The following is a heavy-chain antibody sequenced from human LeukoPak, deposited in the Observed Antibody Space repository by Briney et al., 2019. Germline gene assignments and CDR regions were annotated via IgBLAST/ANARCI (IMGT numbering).Heavy chain of an antibody. CDR3: AKAHGSGSYYRGSDY. Sequence: PGGSLRLSCAASGFTFSSYALHWVRQAPGKGLEWVAFISSDGSNKYYADSVQGRFTISRDNSKNTLYLQMNSLRAEDTAVYYCAKAHGSGSYYRGSDYWGQGTLVTVSS. V-gene: IGHV3-30-3*01. CDR2: ISSDGSNK. CDR1: GFTFSSYA. D-gene: IGHD3-10*01. J-gene: IGHJ4*02.